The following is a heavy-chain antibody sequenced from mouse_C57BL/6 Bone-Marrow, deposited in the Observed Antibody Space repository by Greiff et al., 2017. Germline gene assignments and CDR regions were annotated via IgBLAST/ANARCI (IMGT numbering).Heavy chain of an antibody. CDR3: ARHRGTTVVATDWYFDV. J-gene: IGHJ1*03. Sequence: EVQVVESGGDLVKPGGSLKLSCAASGFTFSSYGMSWVRQTPDKRLEWVATISSGGSYTYYPDSVKGRFTISRDNAKNTLYLQMSSLKSEDTAMYYCARHRGTTVVATDWYFDVWGTGTTVTVSS. D-gene: IGHD1-1*01. V-gene: IGHV5-6*01. CDR2: ISSGGSYT. CDR1: GFTFSSYG.